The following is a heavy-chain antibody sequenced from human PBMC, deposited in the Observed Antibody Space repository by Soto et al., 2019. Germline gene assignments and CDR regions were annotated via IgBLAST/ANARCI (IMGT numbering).Heavy chain of an antibody. D-gene: IGHD3-3*01. Sequence: GGSLRLSCAASGFTFDDYAMHWVRQAPGKGLEWVSGISWNSGSIGYADSVKGRFTISRDNAKNSLYLQMNSLRAEDTALYYCAKVRLFSLEWLNYFDYWGQGTLVTVSS. J-gene: IGHJ4*02. CDR1: GFTFDDYA. CDR3: AKVRLFSLEWLNYFDY. V-gene: IGHV3-9*01. CDR2: ISWNSGSI.